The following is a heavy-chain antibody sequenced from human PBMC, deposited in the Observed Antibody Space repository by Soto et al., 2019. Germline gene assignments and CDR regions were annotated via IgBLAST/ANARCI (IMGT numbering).Heavy chain of an antibody. J-gene: IGHJ4*02. Sequence: SETLSLTCAVSGGSISSGGYSWSWIRQPPGKGLEWIGYIYHSGSTYYNPSLKSRVTISVDRSKNQFSLKLSSVTAADTAVYYCARGPPLYWGQGTRVTVSS. D-gene: IGHD3-16*02. CDR3: ARGPPLY. CDR1: GGSISSGGYS. CDR2: IYHSGST. V-gene: IGHV4-30-2*01.